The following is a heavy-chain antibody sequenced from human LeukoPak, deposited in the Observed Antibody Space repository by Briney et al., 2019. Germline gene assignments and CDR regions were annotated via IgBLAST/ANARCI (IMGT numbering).Heavy chain of an antibody. CDR2: ISYDGSYK. Sequence: GGSLRLSCAASGFTFRSYAMHWVRQAPGKGLEWVAVISYDGSYKSYADSVKGRFTISRDNSKNTLYVQMNSLRAEDTAVYYCAKEEWGFGEFPLFMDVWGKGTTVTISS. CDR1: GFTFRSYA. J-gene: IGHJ6*03. D-gene: IGHD3-10*01. CDR3: AKEEWGFGEFPLFMDV. V-gene: IGHV3-30*04.